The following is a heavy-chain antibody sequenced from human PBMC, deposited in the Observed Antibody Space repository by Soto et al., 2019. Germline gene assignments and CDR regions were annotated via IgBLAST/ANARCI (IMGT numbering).Heavy chain of an antibody. J-gene: IGHJ3*02. D-gene: IGHD3-16*02. CDR2: IYYSGST. CDR3: ARSDDYIWGSYRYTGGDAFDI. CDR1: GGSFSSYY. V-gene: IGHV4-59*01. Sequence: SETLSLTCAVYGGSFSSYYWSWIRQPPGKGLEWIGYIYYSGSTNYNPSLKSRVTISVDTSKNQFSLKLSSVTAADTAVYYCARSDDYIWGSYRYTGGDAFDIWGQGTMVTVSS.